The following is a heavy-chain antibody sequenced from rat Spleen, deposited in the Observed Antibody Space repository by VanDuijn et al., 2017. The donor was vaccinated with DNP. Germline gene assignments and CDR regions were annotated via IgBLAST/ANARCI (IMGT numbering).Heavy chain of an antibody. D-gene: IGHD1-2*01. V-gene: IGHV5-27*01. CDR1: GFTFTNYD. J-gene: IGHJ3*01. Sequence: EVQLVESGGGLVRPGRSLKLSCAASGFTFTNYDMAWVRQAPKKGLEWVATISTSGGSTHYRDSVKGRFTISRDNAKSTLYLQMDSLRSEDTATYYCTTRYSSYIYWFAYWGQGTLVTVSS. CDR3: TTRYSSYIYWFAY. CDR2: ISTSGGST.